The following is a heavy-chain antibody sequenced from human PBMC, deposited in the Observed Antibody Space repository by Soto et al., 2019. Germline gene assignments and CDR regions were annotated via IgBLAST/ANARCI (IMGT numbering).Heavy chain of an antibody. D-gene: IGHD2-21*01. CDR3: ARADCGGQCPCDY. J-gene: IGHJ4*02. Sequence: PGGSLRLSCAASGFIFGTYGMHWVRQAPGKGLEWVAGIWYDGSVKTYADSVKGRFSISRDNSQNTVYLQMNTLSAEDTAVYYCARADCGGQCPCDYWGQGTLVTVPS. V-gene: IGHV3-33*01. CDR1: GFIFGTYG. CDR2: IWYDGSVK.